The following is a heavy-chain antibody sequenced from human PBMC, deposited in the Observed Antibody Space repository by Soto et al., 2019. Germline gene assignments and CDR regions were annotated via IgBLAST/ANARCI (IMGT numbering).Heavy chain of an antibody. V-gene: IGHV3-30*18. Sequence: GGSLRLSCAASGFTFSSYGMHWVRQAPGKGLEWVAVISYDGSNKYYADSVKGRFPISRDNSKNTLYLQMNSLRAEDTAVYYCAKARSYGSGYYKNYYYYYGMDVWGQGTTVTVSS. CDR2: ISYDGSNK. D-gene: IGHD3-3*01. CDR3: AKARSYGSGYYKNYYYYYGMDV. CDR1: GFTFSSYG. J-gene: IGHJ6*02.